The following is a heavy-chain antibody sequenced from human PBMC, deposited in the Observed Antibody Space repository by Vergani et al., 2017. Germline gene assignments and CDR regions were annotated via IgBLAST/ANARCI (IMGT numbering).Heavy chain of an antibody. CDR1: GGSISSSNW. D-gene: IGHD3-10*01. J-gene: IGHJ4*02. Sequence: QVQLQESGPGLVKPSGTLSLTCAVSGGSISSSNWWSWVRQPPGKGLEWIGEIYHSGSTNYNPSLKSRVTISVDTSKNQFSLKLSSVTAADTAVYYCARGDLWVGDFYFDYWGQGTLVTVSS. CDR2: IYHSGST. V-gene: IGHV4-4*02. CDR3: ARGDLWVGDFYFDY.